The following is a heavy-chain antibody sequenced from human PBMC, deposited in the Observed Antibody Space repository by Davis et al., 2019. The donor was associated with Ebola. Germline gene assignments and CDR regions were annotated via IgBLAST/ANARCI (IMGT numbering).Heavy chain of an antibody. D-gene: IGHD5-24*01. CDR2: INHSGST. CDR1: GGSFSSYY. CDR3: GRGWLQSGIGS. Sequence: PSETLSLTCAVYGGSFSSYYWNWIRQPPGKGLEWIGQINHSGSTNHNPSLKSRVTISVDTSKNQFSLKLSSVTPEDTAVYYCGRGWLQSGIGSWGQGTLVTVSS. V-gene: IGHV4-34*01. J-gene: IGHJ4*02.